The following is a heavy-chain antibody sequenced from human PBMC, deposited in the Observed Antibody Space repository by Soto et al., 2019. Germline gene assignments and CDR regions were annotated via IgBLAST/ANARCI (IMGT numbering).Heavy chain of an antibody. V-gene: IGHV3-21*01. CDR2: ISSSSSYI. Sequence: GGSLRLSCAASGFTFSSYSMNWVRQAPGKGLEWVSSISSSSSYIYYADSVKGRFTISRDNAKNSLYLQMNSLRAEDTAVYYCARWYDFWSGYYYYYMDVWGKGTTVTVSS. CDR1: GFTFSSYS. CDR3: ARWYDFWSGYYYYYMDV. D-gene: IGHD3-3*01. J-gene: IGHJ6*03.